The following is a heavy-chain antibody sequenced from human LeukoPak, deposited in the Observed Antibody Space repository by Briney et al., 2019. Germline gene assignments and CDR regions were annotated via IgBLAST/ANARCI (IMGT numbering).Heavy chain of an antibody. CDR1: GGSISSSSYY. CDR2: IYYSGST. V-gene: IGHV4-39*01. CDR3: ARGRGGGWYHFPPDY. D-gene: IGHD6-19*01. Sequence: PSETLSLTCTVSGGSISSSSYYWGWIRQPPGKGLEWIGSIYYSGSTYYNPSLKSRVTISVDTSKNQFSLKLSSVTAADTAVYYCARGRGGGWYHFPPDYWGQGTLVTVSS. J-gene: IGHJ4*02.